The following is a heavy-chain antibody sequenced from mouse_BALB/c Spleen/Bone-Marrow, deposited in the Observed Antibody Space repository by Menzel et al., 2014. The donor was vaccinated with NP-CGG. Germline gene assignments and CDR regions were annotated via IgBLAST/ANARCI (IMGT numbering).Heavy chain of an antibody. CDR1: GFDFSRYW. Sequence: DVKLQESGGGLVQPGGSLKLSCAASGFDFSRYWMSWVRQAPGKGLEWIGEINPDSSTINYTPSLKGKFIISRDNAKNTLYLQMSKVRSEDTALYYCAPNWDRGFAYWGQGTLVTVSA. CDR3: APNWDRGFAY. V-gene: IGHV4-1*02. D-gene: IGHD4-1*01. CDR2: INPDSSTI. J-gene: IGHJ3*01.